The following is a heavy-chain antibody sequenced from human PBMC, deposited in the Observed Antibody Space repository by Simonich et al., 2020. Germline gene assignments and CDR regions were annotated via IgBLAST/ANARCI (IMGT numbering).Heavy chain of an antibody. V-gene: IGHV4-39*01. D-gene: IGHD6-13*01. CDR1: GGSISSSSYY. J-gene: IGHJ3*02. CDR2: IYYSGST. Sequence: QLQLQESGPGLVKPSETLSLTCTVSGGSISSSSYYWGWIRKPPGKGLEWIGSIYYSGSTYYNPSLKSQVTISVDTSKTQFSLKLSSVTAADTAVYYCARHAGFAFDIWGQGTMVTVSS. CDR3: ARHAGFAFDI.